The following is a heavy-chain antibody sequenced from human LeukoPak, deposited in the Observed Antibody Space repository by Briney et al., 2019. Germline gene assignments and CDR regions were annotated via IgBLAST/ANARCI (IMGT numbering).Heavy chain of an antibody. V-gene: IGHV3-53*01. CDR3: ARVTQPSDLQWPYFDD. CDR2: IYSGGTT. CDR1: GFTVSNNY. Sequence: GGSLRLSCAVSGFTVSNNYMTWVRQAPGKGLEWVSIIYSGGTTYYADSVKGRFIISRDNSKNTLYLQMNGLRAKDTAVFYCARVTQPSDLQWPYFDDWGQGTLVTVSS. D-gene: IGHD6-19*01. J-gene: IGHJ4*02.